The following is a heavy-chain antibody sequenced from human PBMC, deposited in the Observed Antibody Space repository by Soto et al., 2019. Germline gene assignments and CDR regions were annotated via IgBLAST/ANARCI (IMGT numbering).Heavy chain of an antibody. Sequence: GGSLRLSCAASGFTFRTYGMNWVRRAPGGRLEWVASISSSGSFIYYADSVKGRFTISRDDAEKSPYLQMNSLRAEDTALYYCAREPEGIAAALDYWGQGTLVTVSS. V-gene: IGHV3-21*01. J-gene: IGHJ4*02. CDR2: ISSSGSFI. D-gene: IGHD6-13*01. CDR1: GFTFRTYG. CDR3: AREPEGIAAALDY.